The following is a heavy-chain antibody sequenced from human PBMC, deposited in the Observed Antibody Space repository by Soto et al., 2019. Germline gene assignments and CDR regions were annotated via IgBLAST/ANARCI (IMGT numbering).Heavy chain of an antibody. V-gene: IGHV1-69*01. CDR3: VRDRRIYYSDPHDEFVASDYEV. J-gene: IGHJ3*01. CDR2: FIPIFRTL. D-gene: IGHD3-22*01. CDR1: GGIFGSHG. Sequence: QVQLIQSEAEVKKPGSSVRVSCTASGGIFGSHGFSWVRQAPGQRLEWVGGFIPIFRTLTYTEKFQARVRIGADESTNTGFLDLSSLTSEDTAVYYCVRDRRIYYSDPHDEFVASDYEVWGQGTMVSVSS.